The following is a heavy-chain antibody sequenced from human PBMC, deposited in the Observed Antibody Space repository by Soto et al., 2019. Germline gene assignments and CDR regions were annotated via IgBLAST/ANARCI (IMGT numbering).Heavy chain of an antibody. CDR3: ARGRYCSGGTCYGMDV. J-gene: IGHJ6*02. CDR2: INAGNGNT. Sequence: ASVKVSCKASGYTFTTYAIHWVRQAPGQRLEWMGWINAGNGNTRYSQKFQGRVTITRDTSASTAYMELSSPRSEDTAVYYCARGRYCSGGTCYGMDVWGQGTTVTVSS. CDR1: GYTFTTYA. V-gene: IGHV1-3*01. D-gene: IGHD2-15*01.